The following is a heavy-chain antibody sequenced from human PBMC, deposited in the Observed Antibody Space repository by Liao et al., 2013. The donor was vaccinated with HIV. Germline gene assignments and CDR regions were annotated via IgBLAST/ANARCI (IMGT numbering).Heavy chain of an antibody. D-gene: IGHD6-19*01. Sequence: QVQLQESGPGLVKPSQTLSLTCTVSGGSISSGDYYWSWIRQPPGKGLEWIGYIYYSGSTYYNPSLKSRVTISVDTSKNQFSLKLTSVTAADTAVYYCAREKGIAVAGKGFQHWGQGTRGHRLL. CDR1: GGSISSGDYY. CDR2: IYYSGST. CDR3: AREKGIAVAGKGFQH. J-gene: IGHJ1*01. V-gene: IGHV4-30-4*08.